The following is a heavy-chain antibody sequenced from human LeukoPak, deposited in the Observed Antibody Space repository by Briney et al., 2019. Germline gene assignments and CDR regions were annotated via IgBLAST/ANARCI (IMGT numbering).Heavy chain of an antibody. D-gene: IGHD3-22*01. CDR1: GGSISSGDYY. V-gene: IGHV4-30-4*08. Sequence: ESSQTLSLTWTVSGGSISSGDYYWSWIRQPPGKGLEWIGYIYYSGSTYYNPSLKSRVTISVDTSKNQFSLKLSSVTAADTAVYYCASLDSSGYYFLDYWGQGTLVTVSS. CDR2: IYYSGST. J-gene: IGHJ4*02. CDR3: ASLDSSGYYFLDY.